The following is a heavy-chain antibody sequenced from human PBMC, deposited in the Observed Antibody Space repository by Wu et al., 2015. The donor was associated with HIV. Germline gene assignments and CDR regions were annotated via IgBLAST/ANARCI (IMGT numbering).Heavy chain of an antibody. D-gene: IGHD2-8*01. CDR1: GGTLNNYS. CDR2: ITSPSGTT. CDR3: TRGLGGVEDY. J-gene: IGHJ4*02. Sequence: QVQLVQSGAEVKKPGSSVKVSCKTSGGTLNNYSFNWVRQALGQGLEWMGGITSPSGTTTYAQRFQGKITITTDDSTGTAYMELNSLRHDDTAVYFCTRGLGGVEDYWGQGTLVTVSS. V-gene: IGHV1-69*05.